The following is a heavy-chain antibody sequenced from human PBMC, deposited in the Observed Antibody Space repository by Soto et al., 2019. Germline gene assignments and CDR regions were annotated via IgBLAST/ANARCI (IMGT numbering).Heavy chain of an antibody. CDR2: MNPNSGNT. CDR1: GYTFTSYD. CDR3: ARWPDGYYYYGMDV. V-gene: IGHV1-8*01. J-gene: IGHJ6*02. Sequence: QVQLVQSGAEVKKPGASVKVSCKASGYTFTSYDINWVRQATGQGLEWMGWMNPNSGNTGYAQKFQGGCTMTRNTSRSTAYMQLSSLRSEDTAEYYCARWPDGYYYYGMDVWGQGPTVTVSS.